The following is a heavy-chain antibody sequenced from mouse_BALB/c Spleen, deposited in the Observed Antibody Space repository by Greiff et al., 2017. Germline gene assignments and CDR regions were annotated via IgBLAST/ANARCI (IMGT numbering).Heavy chain of an antibody. Sequence: VQLVESGPGLVAPSQSLSITCTVSGFSLTGYGVNWVRQPPGKGLEWLGMIWGDGSTDYNSALKSRLSISKDNSKSQVFLKMNSLQTDDTARYYCARGPHRTTATMDYWGQGTSVTVSS. CDR3: ARGPHRTTATMDY. D-gene: IGHD1-2*01. CDR2: IWGDGST. CDR1: GFSLTGYG. J-gene: IGHJ4*01. V-gene: IGHV2-6-7*01.